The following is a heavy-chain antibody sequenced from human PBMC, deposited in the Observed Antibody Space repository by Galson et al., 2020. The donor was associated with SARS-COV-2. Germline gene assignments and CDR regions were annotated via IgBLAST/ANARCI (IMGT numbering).Heavy chain of an antibody. D-gene: IGHD6-13*01. Sequence: SETLSLTCAVYGGSFSGYYWSWIRQPPGKGLEWIGEINHSGSTNYNPSLKSRVTISVDTSKNQFSLKLSSVTAADTAVYYCASVPRKSWFGPPFDYWGQGTLVTVSS. J-gene: IGHJ4*02. CDR3: ASVPRKSWFGPPFDY. CDR1: GGSFSGYY. CDR2: INHSGST. V-gene: IGHV4-34*01.